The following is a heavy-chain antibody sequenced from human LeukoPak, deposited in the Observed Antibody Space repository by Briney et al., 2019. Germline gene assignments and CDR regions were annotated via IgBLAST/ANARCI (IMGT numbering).Heavy chain of an antibody. D-gene: IGHD7-27*01. J-gene: IGHJ4*02. CDR1: GFTFSSYG. CDR2: ISYDGSNK. Sequence: PGGPLRLSCAASGFTFSSYGMHWVRQAPGKGLEWVAVISYDGSNKYYADSVKGRFTISRDNSKNTLYLQMNSLRAEDTAVYYCAKVKTNWAYFDYWGQGTLVTVSS. V-gene: IGHV3-30*18. CDR3: AKVKTNWAYFDY.